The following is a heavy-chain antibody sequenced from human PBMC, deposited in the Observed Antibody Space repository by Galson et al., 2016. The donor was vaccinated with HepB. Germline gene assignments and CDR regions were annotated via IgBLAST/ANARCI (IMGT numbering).Heavy chain of an antibody. D-gene: IGHD2-15*01. CDR1: GFTFRNYV. V-gene: IGHV3-23*01. J-gene: IGHJ5*02. CDR3: AKGGQIFDP. Sequence: SLRLSCAASGFTFRNYVMSWVRQAPGKGLEWVSYITGSSDRTYYADSVKGRFTISRDNSKNTLYLQMKSLRVEDTAVYYCAKGGQIFDPWGQGTLVSVSS. CDR2: ITGSSDRT.